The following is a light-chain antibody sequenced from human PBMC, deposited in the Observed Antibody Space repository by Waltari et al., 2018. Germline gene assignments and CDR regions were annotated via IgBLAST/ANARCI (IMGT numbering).Light chain of an antibody. V-gene: IGLV2-14*01. J-gene: IGLJ3*02. CDR2: DVS. CDR1: TSDLGGYNY. Sequence: QSVLTQPASVSGSPGQSITISCTGTTSDLGGYNYVSWYQQHPGKAPKLTIYDVSSRPSGVSNRFSGSKSGNTASLTISGLQAEDEADYYCSSFTSSSTWVFGGGTKLTVL. CDR3: SSFTSSSTWV.